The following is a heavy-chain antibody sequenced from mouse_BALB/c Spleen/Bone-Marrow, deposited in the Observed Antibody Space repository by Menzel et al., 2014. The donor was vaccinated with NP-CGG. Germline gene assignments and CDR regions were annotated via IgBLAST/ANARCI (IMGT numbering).Heavy chain of an antibody. CDR3: ARGGYYVPSYFDY. Sequence: EVQVVESGGGLVQPGGSRKLSCAASGFTFSSFGMHWVRQTPEKGLEWVAYISSGSSTIYYADTVKGRFTISRDNPKNTLFLQMTSLRSEDTAMYYCARGGYYVPSYFDYWGQGTTLTVSS. V-gene: IGHV5-17*02. D-gene: IGHD2-3*01. CDR2: ISSGSSTI. CDR1: GFTFSSFG. J-gene: IGHJ2*01.